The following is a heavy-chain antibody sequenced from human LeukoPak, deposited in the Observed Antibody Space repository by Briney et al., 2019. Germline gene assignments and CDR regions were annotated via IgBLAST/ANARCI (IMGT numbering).Heavy chain of an antibody. V-gene: IGHV1-69*04. D-gene: IGHD6-13*01. CDR3: ARGLAAAGDDAFDI. CDR1: GGTFSSYA. J-gene: IGHJ3*02. Sequence: SVKVSCKASGGTFSSYAISWVRQAPGQGLEWMGRIIPILGIANYAQKFQGRVTITADKSTSTAYMEPSSLRSEDTAVYYCARGLAAAGDDAFDIWGQGTMVTVSS. CDR2: IIPILGIA.